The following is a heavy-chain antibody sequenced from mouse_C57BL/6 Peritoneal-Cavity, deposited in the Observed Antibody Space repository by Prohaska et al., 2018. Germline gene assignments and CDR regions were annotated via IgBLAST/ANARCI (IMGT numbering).Heavy chain of an antibody. CDR1: GFTFSGFW. CDR2: INCEGSAR. CDR3: MRYGNYWYFDV. Sequence: EVQLLETGGGLVQPGGSRGLSCEGSGFTFSGFWMSWVRQTPGKTLELIGDINCEGSARKYAKAINERFTIFRDNDKSTMYLQMSNVRSEDTATYFCMRYGNYWYFDVWGTGTTVTVSS. D-gene: IGHD2-1*01. J-gene: IGHJ1*03. V-gene: IGHV11-2*01.